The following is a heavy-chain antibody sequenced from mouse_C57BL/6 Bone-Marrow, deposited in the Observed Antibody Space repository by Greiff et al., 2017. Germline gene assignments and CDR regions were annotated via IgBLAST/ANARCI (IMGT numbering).Heavy chain of an antibody. CDR3: ALYYSDLDY. CDR1: GYTFTSYW. J-gene: IGHJ2*01. V-gene: IGHV1-69*01. Sequence: VQLQQPGAELVMPGASVKMSCKASGYTFTSYWMHWVKQRPGQGLEWIGEIDPSDGYTNYNQKFKGKATLTVDKSSSTAYMQLSSLTSEDSAVYYCALYYSDLDYWGQGTTLTVSS. CDR2: IDPSDGYT. D-gene: IGHD2-12*01.